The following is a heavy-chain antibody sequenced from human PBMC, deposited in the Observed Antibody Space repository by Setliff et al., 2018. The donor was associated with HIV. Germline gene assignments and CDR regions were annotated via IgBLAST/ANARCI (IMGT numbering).Heavy chain of an antibody. V-gene: IGHV4-34*01. CDR3: ARFYGNYETDNWFDP. J-gene: IGHJ5*02. CDR2: INHSGDT. Sequence: SETLSLTCAVYGASFSDYYWTWIRQSPGKGLEWIGEINHSGDTNYNPSLKSRVTLSVDLSKNQFFLNLTSVSAADTAVYYCARFYGNYETDNWFDPWGHGILVTVSS. D-gene: IGHD3-3*01. CDR1: GASFSDYY.